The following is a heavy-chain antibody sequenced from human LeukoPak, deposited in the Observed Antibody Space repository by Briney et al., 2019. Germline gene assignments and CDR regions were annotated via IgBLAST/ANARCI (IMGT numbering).Heavy chain of an antibody. CDR3: HPLGYTSN. Sequence: GGSLRLSCVVSGFTSGFTFSSRWMHWVREAPGKGLVWVSLVKNDGSTNYADSVKGRFTVSRDNAENTLYLQMNNLRVEDTALYFCHPLGYTSNWGQGTLVTVSS. D-gene: IGHD6-13*01. CDR1: GFTFSSRW. V-gene: IGHV3-74*01. J-gene: IGHJ4*02. CDR2: VKNDGST.